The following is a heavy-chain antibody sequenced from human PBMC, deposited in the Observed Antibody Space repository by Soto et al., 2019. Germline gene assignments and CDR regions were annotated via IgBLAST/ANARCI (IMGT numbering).Heavy chain of an antibody. J-gene: IGHJ4*02. CDR3: AKTPGRRDGYNSFLFDY. D-gene: IGHD5-12*01. CDR2: IKQDGSEK. Sequence: EVQLVESGGGLVQPGGSLRLSCAASGFTFSSYWMSWVRQAPGKGLEWVANIKQDGSEKYYVDSVKGRFTISRDNAKNSLYLQMNSLRAEDTAVYYCAKTPGRRDGYNSFLFDYWGQGTLVTVSS. V-gene: IGHV3-7*01. CDR1: GFTFSSYW.